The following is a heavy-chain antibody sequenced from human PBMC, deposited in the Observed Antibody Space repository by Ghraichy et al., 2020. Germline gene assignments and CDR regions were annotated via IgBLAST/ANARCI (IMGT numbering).Heavy chain of an antibody. Sequence: SQTLSLTCAVYGGSFSGYYWSWIRQPPGKGLEWIGEINHSGSTNYNPSLKSRVTISVDTSKNQFSLKLSSVTAADTAVYYCARGRGYSGYARGYGDYAGYWGQGTLVTVSS. CDR2: INHSGST. V-gene: IGHV4-34*01. CDR1: GGSFSGYY. J-gene: IGHJ4*02. D-gene: IGHD5-12*01. CDR3: ARGRGYSGYARGYGDYAGY.